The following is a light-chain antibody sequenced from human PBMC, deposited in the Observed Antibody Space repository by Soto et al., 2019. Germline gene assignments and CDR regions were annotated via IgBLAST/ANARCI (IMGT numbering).Light chain of an antibody. V-gene: IGKV1-17*03. CDR1: QDISRF. Sequence: DFQMTQSPSAMSASVGDRFTITCRASQDISRFVDWFQQKPGKAPERLIYDKSTLQVGVPSRLSGGGSGKEFTIAISGLQPEDSATYYCLQHNSYPYTFGQGTRLEIK. J-gene: IGKJ5*01. CDR3: LQHNSYPYT. CDR2: DKS.